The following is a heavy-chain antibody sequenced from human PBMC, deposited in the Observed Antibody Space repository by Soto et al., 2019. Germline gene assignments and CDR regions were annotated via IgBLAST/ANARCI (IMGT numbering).Heavy chain of an antibody. J-gene: IGHJ4*02. CDR3: VHKGGGDRILDY. CDR1: GFSLSTSGVG. CDR2: IYWDDYK. D-gene: IGHD3-16*01. V-gene: IGHV2-5*02. Sequence: QITLKESGPALVKPTQTLTLTCTFSGFSLSTSGVGVGWIRQPPGEALEWLALIYWDDYKHFSPSLESRLTITKDTSKTQVVLTMTNMDPVDTAKYYCVHKGGGDRILDYWGQGTLVTVSS.